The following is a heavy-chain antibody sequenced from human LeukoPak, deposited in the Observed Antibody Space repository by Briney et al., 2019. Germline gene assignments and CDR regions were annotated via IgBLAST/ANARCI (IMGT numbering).Heavy chain of an antibody. CDR2: SRNKANSYIT. V-gene: IGHV3-72*01. Sequence: PGGSLRLSCAASGFTFSDHYMDWVRQAPGEGLEWVGRSRNKANSYITEYAASVKGRFTVSRDDSKNSLYLQMNSLKTEDTAVYYCARGRQGCSSTSCYWDFDYWGQGTLVTVSS. D-gene: IGHD2-2*01. CDR3: ARGRQGCSSTSCYWDFDY. J-gene: IGHJ4*02. CDR1: GFTFSDHY.